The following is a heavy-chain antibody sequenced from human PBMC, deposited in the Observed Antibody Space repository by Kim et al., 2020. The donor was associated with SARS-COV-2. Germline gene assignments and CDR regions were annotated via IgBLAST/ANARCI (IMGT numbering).Heavy chain of an antibody. J-gene: IGHJ4*01. V-gene: IGHV1-8*01. CDR1: GYTFTSYD. Sequence: ASVKVSCKASGYTFTSYDINWVRQATGQGLEWMGWMNPNSGDTGYAQKFQGRVTMTRDTSITTAYMELSTLRSDDTAVYYCVRGPPTKLRFLEWPLDHWG. D-gene: IGHD3-3*01. CDR2: MNPNSGDT. CDR3: VRGPPTKLRFLEWPLDH.